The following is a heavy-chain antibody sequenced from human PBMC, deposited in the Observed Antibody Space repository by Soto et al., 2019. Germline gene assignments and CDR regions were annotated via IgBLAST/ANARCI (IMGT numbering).Heavy chain of an antibody. V-gene: IGHV1-3*05. Sequence: QVQLVQSGAEEKNPGASVKVSCKASGYTFTSYAMHWVRQAPGQRLEWMGWINAGNGNTKYSQKFQGRVTITRDTSASTAYMELSSLRSEDTAVYYCARSIVVVTARDYWGQGTLVTVSS. CDR3: ARSIVVVTARDY. J-gene: IGHJ4*02. D-gene: IGHD2-21*02. CDR1: GYTFTSYA. CDR2: INAGNGNT.